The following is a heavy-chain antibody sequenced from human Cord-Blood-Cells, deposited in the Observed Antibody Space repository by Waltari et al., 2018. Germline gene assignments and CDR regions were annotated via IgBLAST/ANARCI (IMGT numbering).Heavy chain of an antibody. CDR3: ARRRNYYDSSGYLFDY. CDR1: GGSISSSRYS. V-gene: IGHV4-39*07. D-gene: IGHD3-22*01. J-gene: IGHJ4*02. Sequence: QLQLQESGPGLVKPSETLSLTCTVSGGSISSSRYSWGWIRQPPGKGLEWIGSIYYSGSTYYNPSLKSRVTISVDTSKNQFSLKLSSVTAADTAVYYCARRRNYYDSSGYLFDYWGQGTLVTVSS. CDR2: IYYSGST.